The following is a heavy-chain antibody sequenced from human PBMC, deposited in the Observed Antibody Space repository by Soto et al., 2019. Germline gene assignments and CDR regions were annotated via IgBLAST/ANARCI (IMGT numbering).Heavy chain of an antibody. CDR1: GGSFSGYY. V-gene: IGHV4-34*01. CDR2: INHSGRT. D-gene: IGHD5-12*01. Sequence: SETLSLTCAVYGGSFSGYYWSWIRQPPGKGLEWIGEINHSGRTNYNPSLKSRVTISVDTSKNQFSLKLSSVTAADTAVYYCARGRRGGYDPGYYYYYYYMDVWGKGTTVTVSS. J-gene: IGHJ6*03. CDR3: ARGRRGGYDPGYYYYYYYMDV.